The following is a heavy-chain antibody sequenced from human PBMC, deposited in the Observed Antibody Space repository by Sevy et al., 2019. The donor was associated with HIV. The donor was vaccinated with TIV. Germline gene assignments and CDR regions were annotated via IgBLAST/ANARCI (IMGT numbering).Heavy chain of an antibody. CDR2: INGKGRST. Sequence: GGSLRLSCAASGFTFSGYAMNWVRQAPGKGLEWVSAINGKGRSTHYADTVEGRCNTSGDTSKNTLYLQMNSPRAEDTAVYYCAETIDSGGGVVPAANYSYCGLDVWGQGTTVTVSS. D-gene: IGHD2-2*01. J-gene: IGHJ6*02. V-gene: IGHV3-23*01. CDR3: AETIDSGGGVVPAANYSYCGLDV. CDR1: GFTFSGYA.